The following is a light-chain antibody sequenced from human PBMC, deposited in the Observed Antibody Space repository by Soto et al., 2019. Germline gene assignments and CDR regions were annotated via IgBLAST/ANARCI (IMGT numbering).Light chain of an antibody. CDR1: QRISRW. CDR3: QQYYSYYT. V-gene: IGKV1-5*03. CDR2: RAS. J-gene: IGKJ5*01. Sequence: DIQMTQSPSTLSAFVGDRVNITCRASQRISRWLAWYQQKPGKAPKVLIYRASSLQSGVPSRFSSSGSGTEFTLTISSLQPDDFATYYCQQYYSYYTFGQGTRLEMK.